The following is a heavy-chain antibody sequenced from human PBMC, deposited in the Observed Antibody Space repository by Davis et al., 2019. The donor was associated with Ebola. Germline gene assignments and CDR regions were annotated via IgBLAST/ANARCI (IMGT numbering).Heavy chain of an antibody. J-gene: IGHJ4*02. D-gene: IGHD6-13*01. Sequence: AASVKVSCKASGYTFTSYAMHWVRQAPGQRLEWMGWINAGNGNTKYSQKFQGRVTITRDTSASTAYMELRSLRSDDTAVYYCARDIRTYSSSWCGDYWGQGTLVTVSS. CDR3: ARDIRTYSSSWCGDY. CDR2: INAGNGNT. V-gene: IGHV1-3*01. CDR1: GYTFTSYA.